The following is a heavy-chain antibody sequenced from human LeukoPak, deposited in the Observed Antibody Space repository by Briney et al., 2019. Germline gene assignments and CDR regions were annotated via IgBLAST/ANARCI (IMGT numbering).Heavy chain of an antibody. V-gene: IGHV4-34*01. CDR3: ARGNSSSIQVVDP. D-gene: IGHD6-13*01. CDR2: INHSGST. Sequence: SETLSLTCAVYGGSFSGYYWSWIRQPPGKGLEWIGEINHSGSTNYNPSLKSRVTISVDTSKNQFSLKLSSVTAADTAVYYCARGNSSSIQVVDPWGQGTLVTASS. J-gene: IGHJ5*02. CDR1: GGSFSGYY.